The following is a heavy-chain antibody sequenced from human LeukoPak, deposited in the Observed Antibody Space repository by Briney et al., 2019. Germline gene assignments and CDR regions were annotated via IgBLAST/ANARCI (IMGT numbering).Heavy chain of an antibody. D-gene: IGHD5-18*01. CDR2: IYYSGST. V-gene: IGHV4-39*01. CDR1: GGSISSYF. J-gene: IGHJ4*02. Sequence: SETLSLTCTVSGGSISSYFWGWIRQPPGKGLEWIGSIYYSGSTYSNPSLKSRVTISVDTSKSQFSLKLSSVTAADTAVYYCARDGYTYGSFDYWGQGTLVTVSS. CDR3: ARDGYTYGSFDY.